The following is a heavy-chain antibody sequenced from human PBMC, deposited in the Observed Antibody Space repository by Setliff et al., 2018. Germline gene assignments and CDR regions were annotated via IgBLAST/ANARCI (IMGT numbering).Heavy chain of an antibody. J-gene: IGHJ6*03. V-gene: IGHV1-69*06. D-gene: IGHD1-7*01. Sequence: SVKVSCKASGYTFTSYVISWVREAPEQGLEWMGGIIPIFGTANYAQKFQGRVTITADISTNTAYMELSSLRSDDTAVYYCARNAITGSTRKYYYYMDVWGQGTTVTVSS. CDR2: IIPIFGTA. CDR1: GYTFTSYV. CDR3: ARNAITGSTRKYYYYMDV.